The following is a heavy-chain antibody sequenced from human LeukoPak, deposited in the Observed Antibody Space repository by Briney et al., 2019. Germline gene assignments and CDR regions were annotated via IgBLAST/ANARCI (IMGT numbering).Heavy chain of an antibody. D-gene: IGHD2-21*02. CDR1: GRSFSGYY. CDR3: ARASNARLMGAFDI. J-gene: IGHJ3*02. Sequence: PSETLSLTCAVYGRSFSGYYWSWIRQPPGKGLEWIGEINHSGSTNYKPSLKSRVTISVDTSKKQFSLKLSSVTAADTAVYYCARASNARLMGAFDIWGQGIMVTVSS. V-gene: IGHV4-34*01. CDR2: INHSGST.